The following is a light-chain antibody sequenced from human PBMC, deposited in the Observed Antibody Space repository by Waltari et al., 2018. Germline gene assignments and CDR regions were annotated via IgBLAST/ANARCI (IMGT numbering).Light chain of an antibody. CDR1: SGHINTV. CDR3: QTGGHGTWV. CDR2: VNSDGSH. J-gene: IGLJ3*02. Sequence: QLVLTQSPSASASLGASVKLTCPLSSGHINTVIAWLQQRPEKGPRYLMKVNSDGSHNKGDEIPDRFSGSSSGAERYLTISSLQSEDEADYFCQTGGHGTWVFGGGTKLTVL. V-gene: IGLV4-69*01.